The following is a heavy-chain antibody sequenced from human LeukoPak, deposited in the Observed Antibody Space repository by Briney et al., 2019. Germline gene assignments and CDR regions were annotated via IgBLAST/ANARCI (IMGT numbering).Heavy chain of an antibody. D-gene: IGHD4-11*01. Sequence: SETLSLTCAVYGGSFSGYYWSWIRQPPGKALEWIGEINHSGSTNYNPSLKSRVTISVDTSKNQFSLKLSSVTAADTAVYYWAREEDYSNSGYWYFDLWGRGTLVTVSS. CDR1: GGSFSGYY. CDR3: AREEDYSNSGYWYFDL. J-gene: IGHJ2*01. CDR2: INHSGST. V-gene: IGHV4-34*01.